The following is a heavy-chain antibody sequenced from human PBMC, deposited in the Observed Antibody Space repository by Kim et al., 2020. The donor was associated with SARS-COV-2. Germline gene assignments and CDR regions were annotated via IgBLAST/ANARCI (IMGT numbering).Heavy chain of an antibody. V-gene: IGHV1-69*13. CDR1: GGTFSSYA. D-gene: IGHD2-2*01. Sequence: SVKVSCKASGGTFSSYAISWVRQAPGQGLEWMGGIIPIFGTANYAQKFQGRVTITADESTSTAYMELSSLRSEDTAVYYCASSGRVPARDGTFDYWGQGTLVTVSS. J-gene: IGHJ4*02. CDR3: ASSGRVPARDGTFDY. CDR2: IIPIFGTA.